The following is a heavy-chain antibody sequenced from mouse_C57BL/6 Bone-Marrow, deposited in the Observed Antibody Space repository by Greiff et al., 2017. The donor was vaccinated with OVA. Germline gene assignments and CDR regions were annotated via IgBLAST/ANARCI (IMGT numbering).Heavy chain of an antibody. V-gene: IGHV5-4*03. J-gene: IGHJ4*01. CDR1: GFTFSSYA. CDR3: ARAAYYSNFYAMDY. Sequence: EVKVEESGGGLVKPGGSLKLSCAASGFTFSSYAMSWVRQTPEKRLEWVATISDGGSYTYYPDNVKGRFTISRDNAKNNLYLQMSHLKSEDTAMYYCARAAYYSNFYAMDYWGQGTSVTVSS. CDR2: ISDGGSYT. D-gene: IGHD2-5*01.